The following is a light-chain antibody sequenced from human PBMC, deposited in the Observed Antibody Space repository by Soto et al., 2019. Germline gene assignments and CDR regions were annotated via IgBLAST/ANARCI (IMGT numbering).Light chain of an antibody. Sequence: QSVLTQPPSASGTPGQRVTIACSGGKSNIESNTVNWYQQLPGTAPKLLVYSNNQRPSAVPDRFSGSQAVTSASLAISGLQSEDEADYYCATWDDSLNAWVIGRGTKVTVL. CDR1: KSNIESNT. J-gene: IGLJ3*02. V-gene: IGLV1-44*01. CDR2: SNN. CDR3: ATWDDSLNAWV.